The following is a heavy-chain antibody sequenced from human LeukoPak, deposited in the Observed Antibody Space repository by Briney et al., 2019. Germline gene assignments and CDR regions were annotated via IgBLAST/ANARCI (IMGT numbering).Heavy chain of an antibody. D-gene: IGHD3-22*01. Sequence: PGGSLRLSCAASGFTFSSYWMSWVRQAPGKGLEWVANIKQDGSEKYYVDSVKGRFTISRDNAKNSLYLQMNSLRAEDTAVYYCARDRGTYYYDSSGFYNTYYFDYWGQGTLVTVSS. V-gene: IGHV3-7*01. CDR2: IKQDGSEK. J-gene: IGHJ4*02. CDR1: GFTFSSYW. CDR3: ARDRGTYYYDSSGFYNTYYFDY.